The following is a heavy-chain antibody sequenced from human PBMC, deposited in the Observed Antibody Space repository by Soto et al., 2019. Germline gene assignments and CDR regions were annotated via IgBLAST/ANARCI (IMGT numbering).Heavy chain of an antibody. CDR3: ARERDFWSGSV. CDR1: GFTFSSYS. Sequence: GGSLRLSCAASGFTFSSYSMNWVRQAPGKGLEWVSYISSSSTIYYADSVKGRFTISRDNAKNSLYLQMNSLRDEDTAVYYCARERDFWSGSVWGQGTTVTVSS. D-gene: IGHD3-3*01. J-gene: IGHJ6*02. V-gene: IGHV3-48*02. CDR2: ISSSSTI.